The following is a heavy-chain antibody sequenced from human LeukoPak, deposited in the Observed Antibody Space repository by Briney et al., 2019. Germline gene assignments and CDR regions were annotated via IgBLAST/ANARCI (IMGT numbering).Heavy chain of an antibody. D-gene: IGHD2-21*01. CDR3: ARVGYYPDYYMDV. V-gene: IGHV4-4*02. Sequence: SETLSLTCAVSGGSISSSNWWSWVRQPPGKGLEWIGEIYHSGSTNYNPSLKSRVTISVDKSKNQFSLKLSSVTAADTAVYYCARVGYYPDYYMDVWGKGTTVTVSS. CDR2: IYHSGST. CDR1: GGSISSSNW. J-gene: IGHJ6*03.